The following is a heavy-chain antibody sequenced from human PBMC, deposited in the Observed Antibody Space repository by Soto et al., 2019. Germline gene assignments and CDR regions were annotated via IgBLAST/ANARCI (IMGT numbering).Heavy chain of an antibody. J-gene: IGHJ4*02. CDR1: GFTFSSYG. D-gene: IGHD2-2*01. Sequence: HPGGSLRLSCAASGFTFSSYGMHWVRQAPGKGLEWVAVISYDGSNKYYADSVKGRFTISRDNSKNTLYLQMNSLRAEDTAVYYCAKDRDIVVVPAATYLDYWGQGTLVTVSS. CDR3: AKDRDIVVVPAATYLDY. V-gene: IGHV3-30*18. CDR2: ISYDGSNK.